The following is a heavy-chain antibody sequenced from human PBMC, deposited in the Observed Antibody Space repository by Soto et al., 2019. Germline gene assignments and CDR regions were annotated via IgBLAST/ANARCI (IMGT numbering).Heavy chain of an antibody. Sequence: EVQLVESGGGLIQPGGSLRLSCAASGFTVSSNYMSWVRQAPGKGLEWVSVIYSGGSTYYADSVKGRFTISRDNSKNTLYLQMHSLRAEDTAVYYCARYYDSTAGGAFDIWGQGTMVTVSS. V-gene: IGHV3-53*01. CDR1: GFTVSSNY. CDR2: IYSGGST. CDR3: ARYYDSTAGGAFDI. D-gene: IGHD3-22*01. J-gene: IGHJ3*02.